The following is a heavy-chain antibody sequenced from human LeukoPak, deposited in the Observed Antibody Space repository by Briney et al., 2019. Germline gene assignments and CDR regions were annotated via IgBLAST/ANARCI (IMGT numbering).Heavy chain of an antibody. J-gene: IGHJ4*02. CDR3: ARGCVDGSGYYQYYFDY. CDR1: GGSISCYY. CDR2: ISHSGST. V-gene: IGHV4-34*01. D-gene: IGHD3-22*01. Sequence: KPSETLSLTCAVYGGSISCYYWCWLRPPPGEGLGWLGEISHSGSTNYKPSIKSRVTISVDTSKNQYSLKRSSVTAEDTAVYYCARGCVDGSGYYQYYFDYWGEGTLVTVSS.